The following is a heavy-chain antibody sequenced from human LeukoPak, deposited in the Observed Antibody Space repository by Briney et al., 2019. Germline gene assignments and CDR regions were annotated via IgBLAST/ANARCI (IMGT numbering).Heavy chain of an antibody. Sequence: GASVKVSCKASGCTFTSYGISWVRQAPGQGLEWMGWISAYNGNTNYAQKIQGRVTMTTDTSTSTAYMELRSLRSDDTAVYYCARGEQWLALGGTNWSDPWGQGTLVTVSS. CDR1: GCTFTSYG. V-gene: IGHV1-18*01. CDR2: ISAYNGNT. CDR3: ARGEQWLALGGTNWSDP. J-gene: IGHJ5*02. D-gene: IGHD6-19*01.